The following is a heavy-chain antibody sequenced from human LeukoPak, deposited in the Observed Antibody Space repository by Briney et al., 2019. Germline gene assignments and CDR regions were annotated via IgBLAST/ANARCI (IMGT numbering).Heavy chain of an antibody. Sequence: SETLSLTCTVSGGSIRSSYWSWIRQPPGKGLEWIGYMYYSGSTKYNPSLKSRVTISVDTSKNQLSLKLSSVTAADTAVYYCAREPGFDSSGYLNWFDPWGQGTLVTVSS. CDR2: MYYSGST. J-gene: IGHJ5*02. V-gene: IGHV4-59*01. CDR3: AREPGFDSSGYLNWFDP. D-gene: IGHD3-22*01. CDR1: GGSIRSSY.